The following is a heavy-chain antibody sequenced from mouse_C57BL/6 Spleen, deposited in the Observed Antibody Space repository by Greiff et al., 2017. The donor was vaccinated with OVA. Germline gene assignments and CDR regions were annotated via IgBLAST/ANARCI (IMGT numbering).Heavy chain of an antibody. Sequence: QVQLQQSGAELVKPVASVKISCKASGYAFSSYWMNWVKQRPGKGLEWIGQIYPGDGDTKYNGKFKGKATLTADKSSSTAYMQLSSLTSEDSAVYFCARSEDGYSFFAYWGQGTLVTVSA. D-gene: IGHD2-3*01. CDR2: IYPGDGDT. CDR3: ARSEDGYSFFAY. V-gene: IGHV1-80*01. CDR1: GYAFSSYW. J-gene: IGHJ3*01.